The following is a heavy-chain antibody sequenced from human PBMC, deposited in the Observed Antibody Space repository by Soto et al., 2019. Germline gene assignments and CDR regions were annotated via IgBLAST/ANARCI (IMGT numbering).Heavy chain of an antibody. D-gene: IGHD1-1*01. CDR2: INHSGST. J-gene: IGHJ4*02. CDR3: ARGLYNYYFDY. Sequence: SETLSLTCAVYGGSFSGYYWSWIRQPPGKGLEWIGEINHSGSTNYNPSLKSRVTISVDTSKNQFSLKLSSVTAADTAVYYCARGLYNYYFDYWGQGTLVTVSS. CDR1: GGSFSGYY. V-gene: IGHV4-34*01.